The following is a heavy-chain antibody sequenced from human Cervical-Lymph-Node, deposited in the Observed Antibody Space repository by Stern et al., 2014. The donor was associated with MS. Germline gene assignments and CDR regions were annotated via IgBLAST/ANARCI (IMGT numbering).Heavy chain of an antibody. CDR3: ARSQDIVVVSAATVEGYYYFGMDV. J-gene: IGHJ6*02. Sequence: QVQLQESGPGLVKPSGTLSLTCTISGGSMKSRSYYWVWIRQPPGKGLEWIGSVYYDGSTYYTRSLASRVPISEDTSKTQFSLHWSSATAADTAVYYCARSQDIVVVSAATVEGYYYFGMDVWGQGTTVTVSS. V-gene: IGHV4-39*01. D-gene: IGHD2-2*01. CDR2: VYYDGST. CDR1: GGSMKSRSYY.